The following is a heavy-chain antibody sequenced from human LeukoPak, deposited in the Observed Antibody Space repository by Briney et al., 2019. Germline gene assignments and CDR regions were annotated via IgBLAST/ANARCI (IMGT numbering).Heavy chain of an antibody. CDR1: GFTFSRYY. J-gene: IGHJ4*02. CDR2: INSDGRST. CDR3: TRVFVGDEYSSSGY. D-gene: IGHD6-13*01. V-gene: IGHV3-74*01. Sequence: PGGSLRPSCAASGFTFSRYYMHWVRQAPGKGLVWVSRINSDGRSTTYADSVRGRLTVSRDNAKNTLYLQMNSLKVEDTAMYYCTRVFVGDEYSSSGYWGQGTLVTVSS.